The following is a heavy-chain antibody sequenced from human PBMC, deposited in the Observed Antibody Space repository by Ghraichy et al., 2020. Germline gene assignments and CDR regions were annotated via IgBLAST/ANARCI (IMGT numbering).Heavy chain of an antibody. Sequence: GGSLRLSCSASGFTFSSNFMHWVRQAPGKGLEYLSAISNNGGTTYYAESVKGRFTISRDNSKSTLYLQMTSLRAEDTAIYYCVKEGFDPWGQGTLVTVSS. CDR1: GFTFSSNF. J-gene: IGHJ5*02. CDR3: VKEGFDP. V-gene: IGHV3-64D*06. CDR2: ISNNGGTT.